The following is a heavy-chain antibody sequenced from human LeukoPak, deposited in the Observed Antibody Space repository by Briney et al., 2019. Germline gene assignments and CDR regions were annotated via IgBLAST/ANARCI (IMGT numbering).Heavy chain of an antibody. D-gene: IGHD6-19*01. CDR3: ARVINSGWLGELSD. V-gene: IGHV3-74*01. J-gene: IGHJ4*02. CDR2: INSDGSST. CDR1: GFTFSTYW. Sequence: GGSLRLSCAASGFTFSTYWMDWVRQAPGKGLVWVSRINSDGSSTTYAASVKGRFTISRDNAKNTLYLQMNSLRAEDTAVYYCARVINSGWLGELSDWGQGTLVTVSS.